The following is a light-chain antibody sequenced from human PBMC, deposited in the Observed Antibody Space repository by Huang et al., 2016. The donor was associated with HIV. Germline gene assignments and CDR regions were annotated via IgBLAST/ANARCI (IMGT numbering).Light chain of an antibody. CDR2: YAS. V-gene: IGKV6-21*02. CDR1: QNIGNS. J-gene: IGKJ2*01. CDR3: HQSSSLPYT. Sequence: EIVLTQSPDFQSVTPKEKITITCRASQNIGNSLHWYQQKPDQSPQLIIKYASQTISGVPSRFSGSGSGTDFTLTINTPEAGDAATYYCHQSSSLPYTFGQGTKLEIK.